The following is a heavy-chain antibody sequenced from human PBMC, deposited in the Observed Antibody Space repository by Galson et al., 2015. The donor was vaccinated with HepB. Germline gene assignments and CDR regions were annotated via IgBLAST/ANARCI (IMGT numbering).Heavy chain of an antibody. V-gene: IGHV4-4*02. CDR3: ARGKGYCSSTSCPPGGDV. J-gene: IGHJ6*02. CDR2: IYHSGST. CDR1: GGSISSSNW. Sequence: LSLTCAVSGGSISSSNWWSWVRQPPGKGLEWIGEIYHSGSTNYNPSLKSRVSISVDKSKNQFSLKLSSVTAADTAVYYCARGKGYCSSTSCPPGGDVWGQGTTVTVSS. D-gene: IGHD2-2*01.